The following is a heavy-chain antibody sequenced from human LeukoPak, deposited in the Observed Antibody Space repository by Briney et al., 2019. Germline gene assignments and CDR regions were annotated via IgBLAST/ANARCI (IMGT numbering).Heavy chain of an antibody. J-gene: IGHJ4*02. CDR3: ASSPPGYCNNGRCYALYFNY. CDR2: ISGSGGST. CDR1: GFTFSSYG. Sequence: HPGGTLRLSCAASGFTFSSYGMRWVRQAPGKGLEWVSAISGSGGSTYYADSVKGRFTISRDNSKNTLYLQLNSLRAEDTAVYYCASSPPGYCNNGRCYALYFNYWGQGTLVTVSS. V-gene: IGHV3-23*01. D-gene: IGHD2-8*01.